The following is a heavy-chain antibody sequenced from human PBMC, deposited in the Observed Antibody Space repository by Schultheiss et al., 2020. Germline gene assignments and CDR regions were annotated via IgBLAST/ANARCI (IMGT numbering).Heavy chain of an antibody. CDR1: GGSISSGAYY. J-gene: IGHJ6*02. D-gene: IGHD4-17*01. CDR2: IYYSGST. V-gene: IGHV4-31*03. Sequence: SQTLSLTCTVSGGSISSGAYYWSWIRQHPGKGLEWIGYIYYSGSTYYNPSLKSRVTISVDTSKNQFSLKLSSVTAADTAVYYCARDLAAYGPYGMDVWGQGTTVTVSS. CDR3: ARDLAAYGPYGMDV.